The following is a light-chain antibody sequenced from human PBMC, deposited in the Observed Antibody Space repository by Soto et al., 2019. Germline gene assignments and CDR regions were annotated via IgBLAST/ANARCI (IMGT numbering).Light chain of an antibody. J-gene: IGLJ2*01. Sequence: SYELTQPPSVSVAPGQTARITCGGNNIGTKSVHWYQQKPGQAPVLVVFDDNDRPSGIPDQFSGSKSGNTATLTINSVEAGDEADYFCQVWDSTSDFVVFGGGTKLTVL. V-gene: IGLV3-21*02. CDR1: NIGTKS. CDR3: QVWDSTSDFVV. CDR2: DDN.